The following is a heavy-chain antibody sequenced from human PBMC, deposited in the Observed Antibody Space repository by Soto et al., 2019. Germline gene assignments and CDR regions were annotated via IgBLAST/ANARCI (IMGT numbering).Heavy chain of an antibody. CDR2: IGNSGDKI. CDR1: GLTFSNYA. D-gene: IGHD3-10*01. Sequence: GGSLRLSCAASGLTFSNYAMSWVRQAPGKGLNWVSSIGNSGDKIYCADSVKGRFAISRDNSKNTRYLQMNSLRAEDTAVYYCAKKGMMVRGIMYHAFENWAQGTMVTVSS. J-gene: IGHJ3*02. CDR3: AKKGMMVRGIMYHAFEN. V-gene: IGHV3-23*01.